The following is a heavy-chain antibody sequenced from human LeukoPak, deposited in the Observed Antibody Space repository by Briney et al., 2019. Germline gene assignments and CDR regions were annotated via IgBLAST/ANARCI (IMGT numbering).Heavy chain of an antibody. V-gene: IGHV1-69*05. CDR3: AREGQYYDFWSGHYTRYYYYMDV. CDR1: GGTFSSYA. CDR2: IIPIFGTA. D-gene: IGHD3-3*01. Sequence: SVKVSCKASGGTFSSYAISWVRQAPGQGLEWMGGIIPIFGTANYAQKFQGRVTITTDESTSTAYMELSSLRSEDTAVYYCAREGQYYDFWSGHYTRYYYYMDVWGKGTTVTVSS. J-gene: IGHJ6*03.